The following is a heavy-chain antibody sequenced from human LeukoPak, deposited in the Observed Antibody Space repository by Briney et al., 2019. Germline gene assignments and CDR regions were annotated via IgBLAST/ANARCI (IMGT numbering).Heavy chain of an antibody. J-gene: IGHJ4*02. D-gene: IGHD2-21*01. V-gene: IGHV1-69*13. CDR1: GGTFSSYA. CDR3: ASEGMVLAYCGGDCYTFDY. CDR2: IIPIFGTA. Sequence: SVKVSCKASGGTFSSYAISWVRQAPGQGLEWMGGIIPIFGTANYAQKFQGRVTITADESTSTAYTELSSLRSEDTAVYYCASEGMVLAYCGGDCYTFDYWGQGTLVTVSP.